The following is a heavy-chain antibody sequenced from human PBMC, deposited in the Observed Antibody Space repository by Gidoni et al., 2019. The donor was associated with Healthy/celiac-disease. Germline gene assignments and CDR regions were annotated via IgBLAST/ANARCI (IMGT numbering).Heavy chain of an antibody. D-gene: IGHD6-13*01. CDR2: IGTAGDP. J-gene: IGHJ3*02. V-gene: IGHV3-13*05. Sequence: EVQLVESGGGLVQPGGSLRLSGAASGFTFSSYDMHWVRQATGKGLEWVSAIGTAGDPYYPGSVKGRFTISRENAKNSLYLQMNSLRAGDTAVYYCAREGAAAGGAFDIWGQGTMVTVSS. CDR3: AREGAAAGGAFDI. CDR1: GFTFSSYD.